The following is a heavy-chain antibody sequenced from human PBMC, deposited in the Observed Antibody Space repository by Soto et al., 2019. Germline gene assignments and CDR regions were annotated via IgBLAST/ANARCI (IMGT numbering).Heavy chain of an antibody. J-gene: IGHJ4*02. D-gene: IGHD1-26*01. CDR2: ISAYNGNT. CDR3: SRDRSTGELLN. V-gene: IGHV1-18*01. CDR1: GYTFTSYG. Sequence: QVQLLQSGAEVKKPGASVKVSCKASGYTFTSYGISWVRQAPGQGLEWMGWISAYNGNTNYAQKLQGRVNMTTDTSTRTDDMELRSLRSDDTAVYYCSRDRSTGELLNWGQGNLVTGSS.